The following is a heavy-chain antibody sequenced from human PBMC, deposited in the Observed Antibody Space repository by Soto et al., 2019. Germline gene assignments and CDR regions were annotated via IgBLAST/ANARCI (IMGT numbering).Heavy chain of an antibody. CDR1: GFTFSNYA. CDR3: EKALNYSGSFSSYYHYGMDD. V-gene: IGHV3-23*01. CDR2: ISGSGRNT. D-gene: IGHD3-10*01. J-gene: IGHJ6*02. Sequence: EVQMLESGGGLVHTGGSLRLSCAASGFTFSNYAMNWVRQAPGKGLEWVSSISGSGRNTYYADSVKGRLTISRDSSKNTLYLQINSLRVEETGVHYSEKALNYSGSFSSYYHYGMDDWGQGTTVTVSS.